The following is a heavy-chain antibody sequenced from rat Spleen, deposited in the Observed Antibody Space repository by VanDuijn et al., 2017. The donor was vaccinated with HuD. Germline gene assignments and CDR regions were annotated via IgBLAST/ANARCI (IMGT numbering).Heavy chain of an antibody. D-gene: IGHD4-3*01. V-gene: IGHV5-19*01. J-gene: IGHJ3*01. Sequence: EVQLMESGGGLVQPGRSLKLSCAASGFIFSNYGMHWIRQAPTKGLEWLSSINTDGSRTYYLDSVRGRFTISGHNAENTVYLQMNSPRADDTAIFYCAGERFGVTFAYGGQVTLVTVSS. CDR2: INTDGSRT. CDR3: AGERFGVTFAY. CDR1: GFIFSNYG.